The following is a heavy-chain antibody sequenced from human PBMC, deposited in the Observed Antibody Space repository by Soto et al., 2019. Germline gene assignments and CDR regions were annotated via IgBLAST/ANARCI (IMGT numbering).Heavy chain of an antibody. V-gene: IGHV4-59*01. D-gene: IGHD6-19*01. J-gene: IGHJ6*02. CDR2: IYYSGST. CDR3: ARDPGIAVADTYYYYGMDV. CDR1: GGSISSYY. Sequence: ASETLSLTCTVSGGSISSYYWSWIRQPPGKGLEWIGYIYYSGSTNYNPSLKSRVTISVDTSKNQFSLKLSSVTAADTAVYYCARDPGIAVADTYYYYGMDVWGQGTTVT.